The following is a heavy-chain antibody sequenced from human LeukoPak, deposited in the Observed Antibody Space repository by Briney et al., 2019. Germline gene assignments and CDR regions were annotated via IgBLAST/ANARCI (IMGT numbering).Heavy chain of an antibody. V-gene: IGHV3-49*04. CDR3: TRDRNLGYCSSTSCEWGLDAFDI. D-gene: IGHD2-2*01. CDR2: IRSKAYGGTT. Sequence: GGSLRLSCTASGFTFGDYAMSWVRQAPGKGLEWVGFIRSKAYGGTTEYAASVKGRFTISRDDSKSIAYLQMNSLKTEGTAVYYCTRDRNLGYCSSTSCEWGLDAFDIWGQGTMVTVSS. J-gene: IGHJ3*02. CDR1: GFTFGDYA.